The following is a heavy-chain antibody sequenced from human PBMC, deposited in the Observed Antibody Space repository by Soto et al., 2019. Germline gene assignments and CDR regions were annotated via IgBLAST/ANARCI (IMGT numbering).Heavy chain of an antibody. J-gene: IGHJ6*02. V-gene: IGHV4-59*01. CDR3: AALWTGFYGMDV. CDR1: GGSISGYY. Sequence: SETLSLTCTVSGGSISGYYWSWIRQPPGKGLEWIGYIYYSGSTKYDPSLKSRITISIDTSKNQFSLKLSSVTAADTAVYYCAALWTGFYGMDVWGQGTTVTVSS. D-gene: IGHD3-3*01. CDR2: IYYSGST.